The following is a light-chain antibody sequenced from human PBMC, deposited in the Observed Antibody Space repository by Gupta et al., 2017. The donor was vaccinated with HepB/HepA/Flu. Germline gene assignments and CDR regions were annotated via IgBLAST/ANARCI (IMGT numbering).Light chain of an antibody. Sequence: QLLVTQSPSASASLGASIKLTCTLSSGHSSYAIAWHQQQPQKGPRFLMKVKSDGRQKKGDGIPDRFSGSSSGAERYLTISRLQSEDEDDYYCQTWGPGIGLFGKGTRLTVL. V-gene: IGLV4-69*01. J-gene: IGLJ3*02. CDR2: VKSDGRQ. CDR1: SGHSSYA. CDR3: QTWGPGIGL.